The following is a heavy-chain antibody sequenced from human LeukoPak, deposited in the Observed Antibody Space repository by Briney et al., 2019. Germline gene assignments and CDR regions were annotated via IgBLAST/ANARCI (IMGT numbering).Heavy chain of an antibody. Sequence: GGSLRLSCAASGFPFSSYWMAWVRQAPGKGLEWVASIKQDGGETFYVDSVKGRFTISRDNAKNSLYLQMNSLRAEDTAVYYCARDPLEGIVVVPAAGDYWGQGTLVTVSS. D-gene: IGHD2-2*01. J-gene: IGHJ4*02. CDR1: GFPFSSYW. V-gene: IGHV3-7*01. CDR3: ARDPLEGIVVVPAAGDY. CDR2: IKQDGGET.